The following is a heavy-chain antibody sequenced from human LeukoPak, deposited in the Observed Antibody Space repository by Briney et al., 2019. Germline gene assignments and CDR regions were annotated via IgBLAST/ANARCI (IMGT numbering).Heavy chain of an antibody. D-gene: IGHD1-7*01. CDR2: ISGSGSDI. J-gene: IGHJ3*02. V-gene: IGHV3-21*01. Sequence: GRSLRLSCAASGFTFKTYSMNWVRQAPGKGLEWVSSISGSGSDIYYPDSMKGRFTISRDNAKNSLYLQMTSLRAEDTAVYYCARRTYPNDAFDIWGQGTMVGVSS. CDR3: ARRTYPNDAFDI. CDR1: GFTFKTYS.